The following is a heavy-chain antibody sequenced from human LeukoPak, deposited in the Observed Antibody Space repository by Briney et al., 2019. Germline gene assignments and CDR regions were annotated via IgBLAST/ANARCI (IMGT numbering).Heavy chain of an antibody. D-gene: IGHD2-15*01. CDR1: GYTFTGYY. J-gene: IGHJ4*02. CDR2: INPNSGGT. Sequence: ASVKVSCKASGYTFTGYYMHWVRQAPGQGLEWMGWINPNSGGTNYAQKFQGRVTMTRDTSISTAYMELSRPRSDDTAVYYCATILGYCSGGSCYHPDYFDYWGQGTLVTVSS. V-gene: IGHV1-2*02. CDR3: ATILGYCSGGSCYHPDYFDY.